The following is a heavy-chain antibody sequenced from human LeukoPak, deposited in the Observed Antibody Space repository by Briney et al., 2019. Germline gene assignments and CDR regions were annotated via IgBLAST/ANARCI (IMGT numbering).Heavy chain of an antibody. V-gene: IGHV5-51*01. CDR3: ARLQYYYDSSGLPPDY. J-gene: IGHJ4*02. CDR2: IYPGESDT. Sequence: GESLKISCKGSGYSFTRYWIGWVRQMPGKGLEWMGTIYPGESDTRYSPSFQGQVTISADKSISTAYLQWSSLKASDTAMYYCARLQYYYDSSGLPPDYWGQGTLVTVSS. D-gene: IGHD3-22*01. CDR1: GYSFTRYW.